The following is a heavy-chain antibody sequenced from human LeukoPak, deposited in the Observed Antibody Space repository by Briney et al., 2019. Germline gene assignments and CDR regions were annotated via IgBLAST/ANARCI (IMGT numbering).Heavy chain of an antibody. CDR2: IKSKTDGGTT. CDR3: ARDSRLIAAAGYFDY. CDR1: GFTFSNAW. D-gene: IGHD6-13*01. J-gene: IGHJ4*02. V-gene: IGHV3-15*01. Sequence: GGSLRLSCAASGFTFSNAWMSWVRQAPGKGLEWVGRIKSKTDGGTTDYAAPVKGRFTISRDDSKNTLYLQMNSLKTEDTAVYYCARDSRLIAAAGYFDYWGQGTLVTVSS.